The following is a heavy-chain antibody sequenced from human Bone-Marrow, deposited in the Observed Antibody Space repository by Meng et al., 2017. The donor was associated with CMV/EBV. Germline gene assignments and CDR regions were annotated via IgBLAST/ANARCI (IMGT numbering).Heavy chain of an antibody. V-gene: IGHV3-48*03. J-gene: IGHJ6*02. CDR3: ASRPGYDHGMDV. D-gene: IGHD2-2*01. CDR1: GFIFSNYD. CDR2: ISSSAVNI. Sequence: GESLKISCVGTGFIFSNYDMNWVRQAPGKGLEWISDISSSAVNIHYADSVKGRFRISRYNARCSLLLQMTRLTVGDTAAYYCASRPGYDHGMDVWGQGTTVTVSS.